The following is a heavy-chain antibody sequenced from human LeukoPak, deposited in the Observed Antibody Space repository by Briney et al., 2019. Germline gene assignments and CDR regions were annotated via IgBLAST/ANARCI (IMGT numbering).Heavy chain of an antibody. CDR2: INHSGST. D-gene: IGHD2-21*02. CDR1: GGSFSGYY. CDR3: ARVAGPCGGDRYGVTPRAFDI. Sequence: SETLSLTCAVYGGSFSGYYWSWIRQPPGKGLEWIGEINHSGSTIYNPSLKSRVTISVDTSKNQFSLKLSSVTAADTAVYYCARVAGPCGGDRYGVTPRAFDIWGQGTMVTVSS. V-gene: IGHV4-34*01. J-gene: IGHJ3*02.